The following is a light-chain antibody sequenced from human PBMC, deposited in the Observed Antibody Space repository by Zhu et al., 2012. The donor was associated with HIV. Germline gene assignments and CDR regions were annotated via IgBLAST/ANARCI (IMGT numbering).Light chain of an antibody. J-gene: IGKJ1*01. CDR2: DAS. CDR3: QQYNNWPST. V-gene: IGKV3-11*01. Sequence: EIVLTQSPATLSLSPGEKVTLSCRASQSVSSYLAWYQQKPDQAPRLLIYDASNRATGIPARFSGSGSGTDFTLTISSLQSEDFAVYYCQQYNNWPSTFGQRDQGGNQT. CDR1: QSVSSY.